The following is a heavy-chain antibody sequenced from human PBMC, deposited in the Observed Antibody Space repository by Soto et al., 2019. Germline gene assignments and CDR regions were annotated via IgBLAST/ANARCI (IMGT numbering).Heavy chain of an antibody. D-gene: IGHD1-26*01. CDR1: GGSITSDGYS. J-gene: IGHJ4*02. CDR3: ARIHSGSYALDH. Sequence: TLSLTCTVSGGSITSDGYSWSWIRQPPGKGLEWLGYIYHTGSSFYYPESRVTLSVDTSKNQFSLRLSSVTAADTAVYYCARIHSGSYALDHWGQGTLVTVSS. CDR2: IYHTGSS. V-gene: IGHV4-30-2*01.